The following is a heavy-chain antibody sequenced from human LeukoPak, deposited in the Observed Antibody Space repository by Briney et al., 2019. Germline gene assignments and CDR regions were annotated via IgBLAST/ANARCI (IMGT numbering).Heavy chain of an antibody. V-gene: IGHV3-23*01. CDR2: VSGSGGST. J-gene: IGHJ4*02. Sequence: PGGSLRLSCAASGFTFNTYDMSWVRQAPGKGLEWVSGVSGSGGSTYYADSVKGRSTISRDNSKNTLYLQMNSLRAEDTAVYYCTRVYNWNDDPLYYWGQGTLVTVSS. CDR1: GFTFNTYD. D-gene: IGHD1-20*01. CDR3: TRVYNWNDDPLYY.